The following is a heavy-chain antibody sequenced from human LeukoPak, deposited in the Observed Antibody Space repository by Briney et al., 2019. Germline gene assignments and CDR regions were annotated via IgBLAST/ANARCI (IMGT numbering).Heavy chain of an antibody. V-gene: IGHV1-69*05. CDR2: IIPILGTA. J-gene: IGHJ5*02. CDR1: GGTFSSYA. Sequence: ASVKVSCKASGGTFSSYAISWVRQAPGQGLEWMGGIIPILGTANYAQKFQGRVTITTDESTSTAYMELSSLRSEDTAVYYCARAPCSSTSCYVFAWFDPWGQGTLVTVSS. D-gene: IGHD2-2*01. CDR3: ARAPCSSTSCYVFAWFDP.